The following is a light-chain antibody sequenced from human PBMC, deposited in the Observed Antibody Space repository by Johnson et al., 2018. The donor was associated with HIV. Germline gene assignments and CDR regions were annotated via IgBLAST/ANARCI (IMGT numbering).Light chain of an antibody. Sequence: QLVLTQPPSVSAAPGQKVTISCSGSSSNIGNNYVSWYQQLPGTAPKILIYDNKKRPSGIPDRFSASESGTSATLGITGLQTGDEAYYYCGAWDSSLSAHYVFGTGTKVTVL. J-gene: IGLJ1*01. CDR3: GAWDSSLSAHYV. V-gene: IGLV1-51*01. CDR2: DNK. CDR1: SSNIGNNY.